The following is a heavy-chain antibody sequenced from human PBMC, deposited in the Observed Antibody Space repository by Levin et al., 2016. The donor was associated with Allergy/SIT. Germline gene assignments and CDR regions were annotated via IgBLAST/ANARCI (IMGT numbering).Heavy chain of an antibody. Sequence: SETLSLTCTVSGGSISSGAYYWTWIRQHPGKGLEWIGYIYYRGSTYYNPSLKSRVTISVDTSRNQFSLKLSSVTAADTAVYYCARAPTSIAAAGPFDYWGQGTLVTVSS. CDR3: ARAPTSIAAAGPFDY. CDR1: GGSISSGAYY. CDR2: IYYRGST. J-gene: IGHJ4*02. V-gene: IGHV4-31*03. D-gene: IGHD6-13*01.